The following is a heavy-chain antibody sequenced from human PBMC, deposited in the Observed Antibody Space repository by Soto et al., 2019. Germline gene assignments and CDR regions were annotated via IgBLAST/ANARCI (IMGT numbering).Heavy chain of an antibody. CDR1: GFTFSSYS. CDR3: ARDGQYYYGMDV. CDR2: ISSSSSYI. J-gene: IGHJ6*02. V-gene: IGHV3-21*01. Sequence: EVQLVESGGGLVKPGGSLGLSCAASGFTFSSYSMNWVRQAPGKGLEWVSSISSSSSYIYYADSVKGRFTISRDNAKNSLYLQMNSLRAEDTAVYYCARDGQYYYGMDVWGQGTTVTVSS.